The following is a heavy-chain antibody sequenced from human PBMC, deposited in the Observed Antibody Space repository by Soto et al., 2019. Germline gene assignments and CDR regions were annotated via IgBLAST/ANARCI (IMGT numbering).Heavy chain of an antibody. CDR1: GFTFSSYW. CDR2: INDDGSRI. V-gene: IGHV3-74*01. D-gene: IGHD3-22*01. CDR3: AKAPYYYDSSGYWYYFAY. J-gene: IGHJ4*02. Sequence: GGSLRLSCAASGFTFSSYWMHWVRQAPGKGLVWVSHINDDGSRIGYADSVKGRFTISRDNAKNTLYLQMNSLRAEDTAVYYCAKAPYYYDSSGYWYYFAYWGQGTLVTVSS.